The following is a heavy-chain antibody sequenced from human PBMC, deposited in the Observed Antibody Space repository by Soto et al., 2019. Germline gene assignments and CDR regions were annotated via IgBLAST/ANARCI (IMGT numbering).Heavy chain of an antibody. Sequence: EVQLLESGGGLVQPGGSLRLSCAASGFTFSSYAMSWVRQAPGKGLEWVSAISGSGGSTYYADSVKGRFTISRDNSKNTLYLQINSLRAEDTAVYYCAKDTSVADAFDIWGQGTMVTVSS. CDR3: AKDTSVADAFDI. V-gene: IGHV3-23*01. D-gene: IGHD5-12*01. J-gene: IGHJ3*02. CDR2: ISGSGGST. CDR1: GFTFSSYA.